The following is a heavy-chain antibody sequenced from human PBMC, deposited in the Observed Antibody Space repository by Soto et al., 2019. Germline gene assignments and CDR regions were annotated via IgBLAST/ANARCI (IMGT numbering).Heavy chain of an antibody. D-gene: IGHD2-21*01. V-gene: IGHV1-24*01. Sequence: ASVKVSCKVSGYSLAELSMHWVRQAPGKGLEWMGGFDPEDGETIYAQKFQGRVTMTEDTSTDTAYMELSSLRSEDTAVYYCATGLRVVRPYNWIDPWGQGTLVTVSS. CDR1: GYSLAELS. CDR3: ATGLRVVRPYNWIDP. CDR2: FDPEDGET. J-gene: IGHJ5*02.